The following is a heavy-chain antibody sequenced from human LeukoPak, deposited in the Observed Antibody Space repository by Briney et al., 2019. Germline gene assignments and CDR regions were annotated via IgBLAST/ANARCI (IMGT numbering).Heavy chain of an antibody. CDR1: GFTFSSYW. CDR2: IKQDGSEK. D-gene: IGHD2-2*01. CDR3: ARVGCSTSCYHWYFQH. V-gene: IGHV3-7*01. J-gene: IGHJ1*01. Sequence: PGGSLRLSCAASGFTFSSYWMSWVRQAPGKGLEWVANIKQDGSEKYYVDSVKGRFTISRDNAKNSLYLQMNSLRAEDTAVYYCARVGCSTSCYHWYFQHWGQGTLVTVSS.